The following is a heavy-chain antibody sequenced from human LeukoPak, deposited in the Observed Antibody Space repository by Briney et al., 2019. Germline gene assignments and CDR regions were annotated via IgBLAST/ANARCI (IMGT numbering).Heavy chain of an antibody. CDR1: GGTFSSYA. J-gene: IGHJ4*02. CDR3: ARARQLLFFSDFDY. Sequence: SVKVSCKASGGTFSSYAISWVRQAPGQGLEWMGGIIPIFGTANYAQKFQGRVTITADESTSTAYLELSSLRSEDTAVYYCARARQLLFFSDFDYWGQGTLVTVSS. D-gene: IGHD2-2*01. CDR2: IIPIFGTA. V-gene: IGHV1-69*13.